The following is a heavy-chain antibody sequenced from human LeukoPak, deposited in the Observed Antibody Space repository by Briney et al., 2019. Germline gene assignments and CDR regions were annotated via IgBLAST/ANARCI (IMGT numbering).Heavy chain of an antibody. CDR1: GFVFSNYD. Sequence: QSGGSLRLSCAASGFVFSNYDMHWVRQSTRKGLEWVAHILVAGDTQYADSVKGRFTISRDNAKRSVFLQMNNLIDGDTAVYYCIRDRLWQRTFEKWGQGTMVSVSS. J-gene: IGHJ3*02. CDR2: ILVAGDT. V-gene: IGHV3-13*01. CDR3: IRDRLWQRTFEK.